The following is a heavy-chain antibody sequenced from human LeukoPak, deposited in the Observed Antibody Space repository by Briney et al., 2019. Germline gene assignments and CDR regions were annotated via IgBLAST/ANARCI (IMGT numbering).Heavy chain of an antibody. V-gene: IGHV3-23*01. Sequence: GLALRVSCAASGCTFSTYAVIGVRQAPARGLEGVSSISTSGGRTYYADSVKGRFTISRDNSKNTLYLQMNGLRGEDTAVYYCAKGRTGDNVEEASDIWGQGTMVTVSS. J-gene: IGHJ3*02. CDR2: ISTSGGRT. CDR3: AKGRTGDNVEEASDI. CDR1: GCTFSTYA. D-gene: IGHD4-17*01.